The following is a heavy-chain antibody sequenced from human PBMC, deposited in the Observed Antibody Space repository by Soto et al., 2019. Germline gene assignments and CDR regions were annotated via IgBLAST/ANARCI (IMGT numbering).Heavy chain of an antibody. V-gene: IGHV3-23*01. CDR3: APNPRVGAPTGSGY. J-gene: IGHJ4*02. CDR1: GFTFSSYA. CDR2: VSGSGVNT. Sequence: PGGSLRLSCAASGFTFSSYALSWVRQAPGKGLDWVSAVSGSGVNTYYADSVKGRFAISRDNSKNTLFLQMNSLRAEDTAVYYCAPNPRVGAPTGSGYWGQGTLVTVSS. D-gene: IGHD1-26*01.